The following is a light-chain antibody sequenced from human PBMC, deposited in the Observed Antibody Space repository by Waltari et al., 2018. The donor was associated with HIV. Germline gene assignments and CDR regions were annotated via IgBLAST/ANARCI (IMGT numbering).Light chain of an antibody. CDR3: QAWYQIDDPVF. CDR2: HDD. Sequence: SYVLTQPTSVSVAPGKTATITCGGDKMGTRSVQWDPQRPGQAPVLVVYHDDNRPLGVPQRFSGSNSVDTAPLTIRMVEAGDEADYYCQAWYQIDDPVFFGRGTQLTVL. CDR1: KMGTRS. V-gene: IGLV3-21*03. J-gene: IGLJ2*01.